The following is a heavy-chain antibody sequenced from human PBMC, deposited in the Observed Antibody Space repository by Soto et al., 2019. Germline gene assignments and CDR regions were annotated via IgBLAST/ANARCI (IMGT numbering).Heavy chain of an antibody. CDR2: ISYDGSNK. D-gene: IGHD5-12*01. J-gene: IGHJ4*02. CDR3: AKDVSGYEDY. Sequence: PGGSLRLSCAASGFTFSSYGMHWVRQAPGKGLEWVAVISYDGSNKYYADSVKGRFTISRDNSKNTLYLQMNSLRAEDTAVYYCAKDVSGYEDYWGQGTLVTVSS. CDR1: GFTFSSYG. V-gene: IGHV3-30*18.